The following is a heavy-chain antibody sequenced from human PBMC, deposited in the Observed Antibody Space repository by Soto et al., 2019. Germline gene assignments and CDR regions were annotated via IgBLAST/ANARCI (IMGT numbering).Heavy chain of an antibody. CDR3: ARGGYSSGWPFDY. Sequence: QVQLQESGPGLVKPSETLSLTCTVSGGSISSYYWSWIRQPPGKGPEWIGYIYYSGSTNYNPSLKSRVTISVDTSKNQFSLKLSSVTAADTAVYYCARGGYSSGWPFDYWGQGTLVTVSS. CDR1: GGSISSYY. V-gene: IGHV4-59*01. CDR2: IYYSGST. D-gene: IGHD6-19*01. J-gene: IGHJ4*02.